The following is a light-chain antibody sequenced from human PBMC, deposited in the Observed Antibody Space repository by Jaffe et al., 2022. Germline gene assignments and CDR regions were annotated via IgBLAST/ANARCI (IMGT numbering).Light chain of an antibody. CDR2: GAS. Sequence: DNVLTQSPGTLSLSPGDRATLSCRASQSIRSNYLAWYQQKPGQAPRLLIYGASSRATGIPDRFSGSGSEKDFTLTISRLEPEDYAVYYCQQYDSSPLTFGGGTKVEIK. V-gene: IGKV3-20*01. J-gene: IGKJ4*01. CDR3: QQYDSSPLT. CDR1: QSIRSNY.